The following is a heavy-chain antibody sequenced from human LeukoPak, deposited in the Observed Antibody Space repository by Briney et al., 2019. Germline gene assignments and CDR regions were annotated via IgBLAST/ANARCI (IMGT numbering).Heavy chain of an antibody. CDR1: GFTFRNFA. Sequence: TGGSLRPSCAASGFTFRNFAMSWVRQAPGKGLEWVSGISGSGGSTSHAESVKGRFTISRDNSRNTLYLQMNSLRAEDTAVYYCAKDGYSEAYWGQGTLVTVSS. CDR2: ISGSGGST. J-gene: IGHJ4*02. D-gene: IGHD1-26*01. CDR3: AKDGYSEAY. V-gene: IGHV3-23*01.